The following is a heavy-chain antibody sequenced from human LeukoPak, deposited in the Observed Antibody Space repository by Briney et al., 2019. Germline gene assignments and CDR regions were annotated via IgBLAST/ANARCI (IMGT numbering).Heavy chain of an antibody. Sequence: ASVKVSCKASGYTFTSYYMHWVRQAPGQGLEWMGWISAYNGNTNYAQKLQGRVTMTTDTSTSTAYMELRSLRSDDTAVYYCAGDSIAVAGKSENYFDYWGQGTLVTVSS. CDR1: GYTFTSYY. J-gene: IGHJ4*02. V-gene: IGHV1-18*04. CDR2: ISAYNGNT. D-gene: IGHD6-19*01. CDR3: AGDSIAVAGKSENYFDY.